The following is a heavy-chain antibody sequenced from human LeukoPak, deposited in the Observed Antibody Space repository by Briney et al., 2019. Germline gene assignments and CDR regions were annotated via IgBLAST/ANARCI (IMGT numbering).Heavy chain of an antibody. V-gene: IGHV4-59*01. CDR1: GGSISSYY. D-gene: IGHD6-19*01. CDR3: ARESYSGWYSEYYFDY. CDR2: IYYSGST. J-gene: IGHJ4*02. Sequence: SETLSLTCTVSGGSISSYYWSWIRQPPGKGLEWIGYIYYSGSTNYNASLKSRVTISVDTSKNQFSLKLSSVTAADTAVYYCARESYSGWYSEYYFDYRGQGTRVTVSS.